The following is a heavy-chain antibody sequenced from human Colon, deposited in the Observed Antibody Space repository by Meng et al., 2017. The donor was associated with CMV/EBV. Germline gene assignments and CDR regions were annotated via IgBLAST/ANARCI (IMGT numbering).Heavy chain of an antibody. J-gene: IGHJ5*02. V-gene: IGHV3-74*01. D-gene: IGHD1-26*01. Sequence: GESLKISCVDSGFITRSHWIHWVRQGPGKGLVWVSRIRGIGYDPSYADSVKSRFTVSRDNTKNIVYLQMNGLRPEDTAVYYFAAGRGGTYPDPLGPGPLVPFSS. CDR1: GFITRSHW. CDR3: AAGRGGTYPDP. CDR2: IRGIGYDP.